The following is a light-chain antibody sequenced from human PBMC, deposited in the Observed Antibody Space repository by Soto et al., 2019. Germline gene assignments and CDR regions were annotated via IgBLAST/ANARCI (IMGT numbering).Light chain of an antibody. CDR2: DAS. V-gene: IGKV1-5*01. CDR3: QHYNSYPWT. J-gene: IGKJ1*01. CDR1: QSISNY. Sequence: DIQMTQSPSTLSASVGDRVTITCRASQSISNYLAWYQQKPGKAPRFLIYDASSLESGVASRFSGSGSGTEFTLTISSLQPDDFATYYCQHYNSYPWTFGQGTKVEIK.